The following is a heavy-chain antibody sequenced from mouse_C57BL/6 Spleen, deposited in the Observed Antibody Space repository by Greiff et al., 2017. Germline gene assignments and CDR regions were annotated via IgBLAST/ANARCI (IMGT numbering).Heavy chain of an antibody. D-gene: IGHD2-14*01. J-gene: IGHJ1*03. CDR1: GYTFTSYW. V-gene: IGHV1-52*01. CDR3: ARGGVDRDWYCDV. Sequence: VQLQQPGAELVRPGSSVKLSCKASGYTFTSYWMHWVKQRPIQGLEWIGNIDPSDSETHYNQKFKDKATLTVDKSSSTAYMQLSSLTSEDSAVYYWARGGVDRDWYCDVWGTGTAVTVSS. CDR2: IDPSDSET.